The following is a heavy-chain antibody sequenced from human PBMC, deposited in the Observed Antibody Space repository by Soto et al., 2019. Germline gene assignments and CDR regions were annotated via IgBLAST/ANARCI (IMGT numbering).Heavy chain of an antibody. J-gene: IGHJ4*01. V-gene: IGHV3-30*18. CDR3: AKPLRAVSDY. Sequence: IRQAPGKGLEWVAVISYDGSNKYYADSVKGRFTISRDNSKNTLYLQMNSLRAEDTAVYYGAKPLRAVSDYWGHGSLVTVSP. CDR2: ISYDGSNK. D-gene: IGHD3-16*02.